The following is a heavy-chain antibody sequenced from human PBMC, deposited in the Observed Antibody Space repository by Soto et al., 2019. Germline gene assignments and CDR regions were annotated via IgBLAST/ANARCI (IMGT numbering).Heavy chain of an antibody. CDR3: AMERTTRGMDV. J-gene: IGHJ6*02. CDR2: MNPNSGNT. Sequence: QVQLVQSGAEVKKPGASVKVSCKASGYTFTRYDINWGRQATGQGLEWMGWMNPNSGNTGYAQKFQGRVTMTRNTSISTADMELISLRSADTAVYYCAMERTTRGMDVWGQGTTVTVSS. CDR1: GYTFTRYD. D-gene: IGHD1-1*01. V-gene: IGHV1-8*01.